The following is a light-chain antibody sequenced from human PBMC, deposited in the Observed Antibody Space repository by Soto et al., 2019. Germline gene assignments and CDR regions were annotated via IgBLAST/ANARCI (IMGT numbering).Light chain of an antibody. V-gene: IGKV3-15*01. CDR2: GAS. CDR3: QQYNNWPYT. CDR1: QSVSSN. J-gene: IGKJ2*01. Sequence: EIVMTQSPATLSVYPGERATLSCRASQSVSSNLAWYQQKPGQALRLLIYGASTRATGIPARFSGSGSGTEFTLTISSLQSEDFAVYYCQQYNNWPYTFGQGTKLEIK.